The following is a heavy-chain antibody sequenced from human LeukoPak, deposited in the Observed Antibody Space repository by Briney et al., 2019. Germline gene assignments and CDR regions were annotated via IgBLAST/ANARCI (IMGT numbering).Heavy chain of an antibody. J-gene: IGHJ4*02. Sequence: PGGSLRLSCAASGFTVSSNYMSWVRQAPGKGLEWVSVIYSGGSTYYADSVKGRFTNSRDNSKNTLYLQMNSLRAEDTAVYYCARDLGYSRTFGYWGQGTLVTVSS. CDR2: IYSGGST. CDR1: GFTVSSNY. CDR3: ARDLGYSRTFGY. V-gene: IGHV3-53*01. D-gene: IGHD6-13*01.